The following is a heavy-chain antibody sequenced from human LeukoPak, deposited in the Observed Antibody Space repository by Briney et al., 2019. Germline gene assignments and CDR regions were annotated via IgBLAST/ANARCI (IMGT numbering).Heavy chain of an antibody. CDR2: IYYSGST. J-gene: IGHJ4*02. D-gene: IGHD6-13*01. CDR3: ARRQGKYGAADY. V-gene: IGHV4-59*08. CDR1: GGSISSYY. Sequence: SETLSLTCTVSGGSISSYYWSWTRQPPGKGLEWIGYIYYSGSTNYNPSLKSRVTISVDTSKNQFSLKPSSVTAADTAVYYCARRQGKYGAADYWGQGTLVTVSS.